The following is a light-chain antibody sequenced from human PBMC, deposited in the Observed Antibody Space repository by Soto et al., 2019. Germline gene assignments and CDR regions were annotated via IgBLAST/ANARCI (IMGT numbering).Light chain of an antibody. Sequence: QSVLTQPPSASGTPGQRVTISCSGSSSNVGSNYVYWYQQLPGTAPKLLIYRNNQRPSGVPDRFSGSKSGTSASLVISGLRSEDEADYYCAGWDDSLSGPVFGGGTKLTVL. CDR1: SSNVGSNY. J-gene: IGLJ2*01. CDR2: RNN. CDR3: AGWDDSLSGPV. V-gene: IGLV1-47*01.